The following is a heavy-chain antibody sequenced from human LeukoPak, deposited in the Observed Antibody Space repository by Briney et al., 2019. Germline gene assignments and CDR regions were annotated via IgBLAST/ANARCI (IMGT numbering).Heavy chain of an antibody. CDR1: GYTFTSYA. Sequence: GASVKVSCKASGYTFTSYAMHWVRQAPGQRLEWMGWINAGNGNTKYSQEFQGRVTITRDTSASTAYMELSSLRSEDMAVYYCARGLRQWLLTYYFDSWGQGTLVTVSS. CDR2: INAGNGNT. J-gene: IGHJ4*02. V-gene: IGHV1-3*03. D-gene: IGHD6-19*01. CDR3: ARGLRQWLLTYYFDS.